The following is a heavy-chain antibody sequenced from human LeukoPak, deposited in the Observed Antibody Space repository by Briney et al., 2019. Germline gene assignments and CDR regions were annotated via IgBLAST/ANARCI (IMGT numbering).Heavy chain of an antibody. CDR1: GFTASGNS. CDR3: AKANYGSGSYFY. Sequence: GGSLRLSCTVSGFTASGNSMSWVRQAPGKGLEWVSAISGSGGSTYYADSVKGRFTISRDNSKNTLYLQMNSLRAEDTAVYYCAKANYGSGSYFYWGQGTLVTVSS. D-gene: IGHD3-10*01. CDR2: ISGSGGST. V-gene: IGHV3-23*01. J-gene: IGHJ4*02.